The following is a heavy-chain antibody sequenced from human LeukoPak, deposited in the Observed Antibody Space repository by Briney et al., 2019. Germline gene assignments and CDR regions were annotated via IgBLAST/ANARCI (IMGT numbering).Heavy chain of an antibody. CDR2: ISAYNGNT. D-gene: IGHD6-19*01. CDR3: ARNIAVAGFDY. CDR1: GYTFTSYY. J-gene: IGHJ4*02. V-gene: IGHV1-18*04. Sequence: GASVKVSCKASGYTFTSYYMHWVRQAPGQGLEWMGWISAYNGNTNYAQKLQGRVTMTTDTSTSTAYMELRSLRSDDTAVYYCARNIAVAGFDYWGQGTLVTVSS.